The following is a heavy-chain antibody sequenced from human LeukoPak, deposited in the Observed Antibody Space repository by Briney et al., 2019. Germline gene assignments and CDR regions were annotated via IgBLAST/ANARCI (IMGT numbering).Heavy chain of an antibody. Sequence: GGSLRLSCAASGFTVSYNYMSWVRQAPGQGLECASVIYGDGSTYYADSVKGRFTISRDNSKNTVYLQMNSLRAEDTAVYYCVRGDRRYGYEGGIDYWGQGTLVTVSS. CDR3: VRGDRRYGYEGGIDY. CDR1: GFTVSYNY. CDR2: IYGDGST. J-gene: IGHJ4*02. D-gene: IGHD5-18*01. V-gene: IGHV3-53*01.